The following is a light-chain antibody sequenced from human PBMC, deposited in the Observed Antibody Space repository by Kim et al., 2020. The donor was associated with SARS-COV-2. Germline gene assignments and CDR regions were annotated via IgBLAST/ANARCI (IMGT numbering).Light chain of an antibody. J-gene: IGKJ5*01. CDR2: AAS. CDR1: QGISSY. CDR3: QQYYSYPIT. Sequence: AIRMTQSPSSFSASTGDRVTITCRASQGISSYSAWYQQKPGKAPKLLIYAASTLQSGVPSRFSGSGSGTDFTLTISCLQSEDFATYYCQQYYSYPITFGQGTRLEIK. V-gene: IGKV1-8*01.